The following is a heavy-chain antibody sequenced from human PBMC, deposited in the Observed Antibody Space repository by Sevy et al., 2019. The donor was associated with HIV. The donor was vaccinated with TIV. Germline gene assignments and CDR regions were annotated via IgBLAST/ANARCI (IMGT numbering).Heavy chain of an antibody. CDR3: ARGPGWEARLGYYYYGMDV. CDR1: GGSFSGYY. CDR2: INHSGST. Sequence: SETLSLTCAVYGGSFSGYYWSWIRQPPGKGLEWIGEINHSGSTDYNPSLKSRATISVDTSKNQFSLKLGSVTAADTAVYYCARGPGWEARLGYYYYGMDVWGQGTTVTVSS. D-gene: IGHD6-6*01. J-gene: IGHJ6*02. V-gene: IGHV4-34*01.